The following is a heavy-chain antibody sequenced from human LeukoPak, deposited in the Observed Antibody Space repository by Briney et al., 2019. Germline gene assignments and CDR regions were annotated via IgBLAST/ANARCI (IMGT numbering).Heavy chain of an antibody. D-gene: IGHD3-3*01. J-gene: IGHJ3*02. V-gene: IGHV3-23*01. CDR3: AKSQSPHWRRYDTQNDAFDI. CDR2: ISGTGHST. Sequence: GGSLRLSCAASGFTFNNHAMSWVRQAPGKGLQWVSCISGTGHSTFYADSVKGRLTISRDNSKNTLYLQMDSLRVEDTALYYCAKSQSPHWRRYDTQNDAFDIWGKGTMATVSS. CDR1: GFTFNNHA.